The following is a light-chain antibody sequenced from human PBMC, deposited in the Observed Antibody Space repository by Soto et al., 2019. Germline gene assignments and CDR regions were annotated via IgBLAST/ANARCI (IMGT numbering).Light chain of an antibody. CDR2: SNN. CDR3: GAWDGSLNGVV. Sequence: QSVLTQSPSASGTPGQRVSISCSGSSSNIGTHTVGWYQQLPGTAPKLLIYSNNQRPSGVPDRFSGAKSGTSASLAISGLQSEDEADYFCGAWDGSLNGVVFGGGTKLTVL. J-gene: IGLJ2*01. CDR1: SSNIGTHT. V-gene: IGLV1-44*01.